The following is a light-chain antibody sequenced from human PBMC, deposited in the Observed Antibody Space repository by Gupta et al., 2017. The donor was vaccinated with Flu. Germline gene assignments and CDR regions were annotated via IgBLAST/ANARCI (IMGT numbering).Light chain of an antibody. CDR2: EVS. CDR1: SSDVGGYNY. CDR3: SSYTSSSTRV. Sequence: QSALTQPASVSGSPGQSITISCTGTSSDVGGYNYVSWYQQHPGKAPKLMIYEVSNRPSGVSKRFSGSKSGNTASLTISGLQAEDEADYYCSSYTSSSTRVLGTGTKVTVL. J-gene: IGLJ1*01. V-gene: IGLV2-14*01.